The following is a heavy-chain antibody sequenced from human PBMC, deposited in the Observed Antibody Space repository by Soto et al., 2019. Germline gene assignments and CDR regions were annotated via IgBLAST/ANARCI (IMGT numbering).Heavy chain of an antibody. V-gene: IGHV3-23*01. CDR1: GFTFSSYA. Sequence: PGGSLRLSCAASGFTFSSYAMSWVRQAPGKGLEWVSAISGSGGSTYYADSVKGRFTISRDNSKNTLYLQMNSLRAEDTAVYYCAKDPITMIVVAKGYYFDYWGQGTLVTVSS. D-gene: IGHD3-22*01. CDR3: AKDPITMIVVAKGYYFDY. J-gene: IGHJ4*02. CDR2: ISGSGGST.